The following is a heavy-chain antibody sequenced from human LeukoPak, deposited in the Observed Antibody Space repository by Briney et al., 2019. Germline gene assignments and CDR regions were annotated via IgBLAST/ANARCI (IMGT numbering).Heavy chain of an antibody. CDR2: IYYSGST. CDR3: ARGGGGYCSSTSCYVDWFDP. CDR1: GGSISSYY. J-gene: IGHJ5*02. D-gene: IGHD2-2*01. V-gene: IGHV4-59*01. Sequence: SEILSLTCTVSGGSISSYYWSWIRQPPGKGLEWIGYIYYSGSTNYNPSLKSRVTISVDTSKNQFSLKLSSVTAADTAVYYCARGGGGYCSSTSCYVDWFDPWGQGTLVTVSS.